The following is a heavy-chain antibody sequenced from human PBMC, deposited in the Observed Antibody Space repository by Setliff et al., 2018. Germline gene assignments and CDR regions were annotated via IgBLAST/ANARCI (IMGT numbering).Heavy chain of an antibody. CDR2: VYHSGTA. CDR1: GDSISDASI. J-gene: IGHJ4*02. V-gene: IGHV4-59*01. CDR3: AKGGTYRYFDF. Sequence: PSETLSLTCTVSGDSISDASIMAWIRQPPGKGLEFIGYVYHSGTAKYDPSLESRVIMSVDASKNEISLKVKSVTAADTAVYYCAKGGTYRYFDFWGQGALVTVSS. D-gene: IGHD1-1*01.